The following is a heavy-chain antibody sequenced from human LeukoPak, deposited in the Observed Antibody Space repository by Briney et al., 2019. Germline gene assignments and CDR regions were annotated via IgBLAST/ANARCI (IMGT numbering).Heavy chain of an antibody. CDR2: ISGSGGST. J-gene: IGHJ5*02. V-gene: IGHV3-23*01. D-gene: IGHD4-11*01. Sequence: GGSLRLSCAASGFTFSSYAMNWVRQAPGKGLEWVSAISGSGGSTYYADSVKGRFTISRDNSKNTLYLQMNSLRAEDTAVYYCAKSFYSNYRFDPWGQGPLVTVSS. CDR3: AKSFYSNYRFDP. CDR1: GFTFSSYA.